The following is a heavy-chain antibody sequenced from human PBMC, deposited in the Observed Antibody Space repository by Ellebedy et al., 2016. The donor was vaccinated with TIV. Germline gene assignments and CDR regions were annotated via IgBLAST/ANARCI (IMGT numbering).Heavy chain of an antibody. J-gene: IGHJ4*02. CDR3: ARGDLWFGELSGDYFDY. CDR2: ISYDGSNK. CDR1: GFTFSSYA. Sequence: GGSLRLSXAASGFTFSSYAMHWVRQAPGKGLEWVAVISYDGSNKYYADSVKGRFTISRDNSKNTLYLQMNSLRAEDTAVYYCARGDLWFGELSGDYFDYWGQGTLVTVSS. D-gene: IGHD3-10*01. V-gene: IGHV3-30-3*01.